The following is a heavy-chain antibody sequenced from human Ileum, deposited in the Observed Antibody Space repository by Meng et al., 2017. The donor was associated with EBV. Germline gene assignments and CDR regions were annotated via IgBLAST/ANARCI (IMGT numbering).Heavy chain of an antibody. CDR1: GCSVSRGGNY. J-gene: IGHJ4*02. V-gene: IGHV4-61*08. CDR2: IYNSGST. CDR3: ARDGYSSGSD. D-gene: IGHD6-19*01. Sequence: QVSLHETARGLVKPSATLSPSCRVSGCSVSRGGNYWSWIRQPPGKGLEWICYIYNSGSTNYNPSLKSRVTISVDTSKNQFSLKLSSVTAADTAVYYCARDGYSSGSDWGQGTLVTVSS.